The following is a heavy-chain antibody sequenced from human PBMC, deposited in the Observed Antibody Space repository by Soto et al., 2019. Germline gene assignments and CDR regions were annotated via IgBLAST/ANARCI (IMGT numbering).Heavy chain of an antibody. V-gene: IGHV1-69*13. CDR3: AKDIKGSGALSYGLDV. CDR1: GGTFSSYA. CDR2: IIPIFGTA. Sequence: ASVKVSCKASGGTFSSYAISWVRQAPGQGLEWMGGIIPIFGTANYAQKFQGRVTITADESTSTAYMELSSLRSEDTAVYYCAKDIKGSGALSYGLDVWGQGTTVTVSS. D-gene: IGHD1-26*01. J-gene: IGHJ6*02.